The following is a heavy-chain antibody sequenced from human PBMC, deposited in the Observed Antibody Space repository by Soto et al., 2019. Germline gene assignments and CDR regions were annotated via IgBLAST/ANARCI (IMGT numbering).Heavy chain of an antibody. Sequence: GASVKVSCKASGGTFSSYAISWVRQAPGQGLEWMGGIIPIFGTANYAQKFQGRVTITADKSASTAYMELSSLRSEDTAVYYCARDLYYYDSSGYYYWGQGTLVTVSS. J-gene: IGHJ4*02. D-gene: IGHD3-22*01. CDR1: GGTFSSYA. CDR3: ARDLYYYDSSGYYY. V-gene: IGHV1-69*06. CDR2: IIPIFGTA.